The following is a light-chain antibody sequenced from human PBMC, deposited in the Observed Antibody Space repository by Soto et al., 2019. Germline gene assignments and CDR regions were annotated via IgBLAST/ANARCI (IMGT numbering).Light chain of an antibody. CDR1: SSDVGSYNL. V-gene: IGLV2-23*01. J-gene: IGLJ1*01. CDR3: CSYAGDTTYV. CDR2: EGN. Sequence: QSALTQPASLYGSPGQSITISCTGTSSDVGSYNLVSWYQQHPGEVPKLMIYEGNKRPSGVSIRFSGSRSGNTASLTISGLQTEDEADYYCCSYAGDTTYVFGTGTKVTVL.